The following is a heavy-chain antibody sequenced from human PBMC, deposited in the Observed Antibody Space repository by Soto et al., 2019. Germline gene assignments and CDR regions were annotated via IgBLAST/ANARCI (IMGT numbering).Heavy chain of an antibody. CDR3: PRVLHGGTRTSYYYDMDV. V-gene: IGHV3-48*01. D-gene: IGHD1-26*01. CDR1: GFTFRSYN. J-gene: IGHJ6*03. CDR2: INTRSSIT. Sequence: EVQLVESGGGLVQSGGSLRLSCAASGFTFRSYNINWVRQAPGKGLEWISYINTRSSITFHADSVKGRFTISTDNAKNSLYLQMNSPSAEATAVYYCPRVLHGGTRTSYYYDMDVWGRGTTVTVSS.